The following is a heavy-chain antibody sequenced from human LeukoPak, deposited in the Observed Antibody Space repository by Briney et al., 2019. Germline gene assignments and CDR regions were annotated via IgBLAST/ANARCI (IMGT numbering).Heavy chain of an antibody. CDR1: GGSINSSSYY. D-gene: IGHD3-10*01. V-gene: IGHV4-39*01. CDR3: ARSSMFRGVTVDY. J-gene: IGHJ4*02. Sequence: PSKTLSLTCTVSGGSINSSSYYWGWIRQPPGEALEWIGSIYHSGYTYYNPSLKSRVTISADTSKSQFSLKLSSVTAADTAVYYCARSSMFRGVTVDYWGQGTLVTVSS. CDR2: IYHSGYT.